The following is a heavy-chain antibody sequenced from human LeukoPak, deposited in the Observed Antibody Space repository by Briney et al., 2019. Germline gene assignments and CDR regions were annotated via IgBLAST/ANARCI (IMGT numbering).Heavy chain of an antibody. CDR3: ARTSQIASSYCSY. J-gene: IGHJ4*02. V-gene: IGHV1-18*01. D-gene: IGHD2-15*01. Sequence: ASVKVSCKASGYTFTTHGISWMRQAPGQGLEWLAWISTYNGNTDYTQKLQGRVTLTTDTSTTTAYMELRSLGYDDTAVYYFARTSQIASSYCSYWGQGTLVTVSS. CDR2: ISTYNGNT. CDR1: GYTFTTHG.